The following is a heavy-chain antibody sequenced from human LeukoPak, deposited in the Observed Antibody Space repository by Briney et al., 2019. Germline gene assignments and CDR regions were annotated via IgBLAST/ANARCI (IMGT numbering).Heavy chain of an antibody. V-gene: IGHV3-11*06. CDR1: GFIFSDYY. CDR2: ISSSSSYT. Sequence: PGGSLRLSCAVSGFIFSDYYMSWIRQAPGKGLEWISYISSSSSYTKYADSVKGRFTISRDNAKNSLYLQMNSLRVEDTAVYYCARDPRYCSGGSCYSVWVQVADSWGQGTLVTVSS. CDR3: ARDPRYCSGGSCYSVWVQVADS. D-gene: IGHD2-15*01. J-gene: IGHJ4*02.